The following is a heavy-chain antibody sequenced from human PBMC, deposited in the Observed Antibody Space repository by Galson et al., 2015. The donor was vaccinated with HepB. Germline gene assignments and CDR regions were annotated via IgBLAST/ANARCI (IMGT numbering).Heavy chain of an antibody. D-gene: IGHD3-9*01. CDR1: GFTFSSYW. Sequence: SLRLSCAASGFTFSSYWMSWVRQAPGKGLEWVANIKQDGNEKYYVDSVKGRFTISRDNAKNSLYLQMNSLRAEDTAVYYCARGVNYDILTGYNYWGQGTLVTVSS. CDR3: ARGVNYDILTGYNY. CDR2: IKQDGNEK. J-gene: IGHJ4*02. V-gene: IGHV3-7*01.